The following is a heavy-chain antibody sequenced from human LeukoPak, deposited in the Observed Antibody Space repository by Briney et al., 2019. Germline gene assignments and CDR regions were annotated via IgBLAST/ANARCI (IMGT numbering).Heavy chain of an antibody. CDR3: AGVTGAYGDFAWFDP. Sequence: PSETLSLTCAVYVGSFSGYYWSWVRQPPGKGLEWIGEINHSGSTNYNPSLKSRVTISADSSKNQFSLKVRSVTAADTAVYYCAGVTGAYGDFAWFDPWGQGTLVTVSS. CDR1: VGSFSGYY. CDR2: INHSGST. J-gene: IGHJ5*02. D-gene: IGHD4-17*01. V-gene: IGHV4-34*01.